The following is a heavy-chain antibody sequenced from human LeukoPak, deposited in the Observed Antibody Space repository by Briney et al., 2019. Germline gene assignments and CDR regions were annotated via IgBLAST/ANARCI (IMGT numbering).Heavy chain of an antibody. V-gene: IGHV3-23*01. J-gene: IGHJ4*02. CDR1: GFTCSSYA. CDR2: ISGSDTNT. Sequence: GGSLRLSCAASGFTCSSYAMNWVRQAPGKGLEWVSTISGSDTNTYYADSVKGRFTVSRDNSQNTLYLQMNSLRAEDTAVYFCAKQPYCTNGVCYLRYYFDYWGQGTLVTVSS. CDR3: AKQPYCTNGVCYLRYYFDY. D-gene: IGHD2-8*01.